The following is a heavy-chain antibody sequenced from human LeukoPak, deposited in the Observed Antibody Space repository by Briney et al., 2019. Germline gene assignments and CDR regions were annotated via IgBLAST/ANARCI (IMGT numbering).Heavy chain of an antibody. CDR2: MFSGGAT. Sequence: GGSLRLSCAASGFTVSSSFMSWVRQAPAKGLEWVSIMFSGGATYYADSVKGQFTISRDDSKNTLFLQMDSLTAEDTAVYYCARGDYGSGQYFDYWGQGTLVTVSS. J-gene: IGHJ4*02. D-gene: IGHD3-10*01. V-gene: IGHV3-53*01. CDR3: ARGDYGSGQYFDY. CDR1: GFTVSSSF.